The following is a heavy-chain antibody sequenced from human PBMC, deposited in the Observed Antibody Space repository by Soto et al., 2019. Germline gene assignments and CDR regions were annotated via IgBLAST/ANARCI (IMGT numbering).Heavy chain of an antibody. CDR2: IYSSGST. CDR3: ARLSGTYYNVGKYYYYYYMDV. D-gene: IGHD3-10*01. Sequence: PSETLSLTCTVSGGSVSSDHWSWIRQPPGKGLEWIGDIYSSGSTNYNPSLKSPVTISLDTSKNQFSLRARSVTAADTAVYYCARLSGTYYNVGKYYYYYYMDVWGKGTTVTVSS. J-gene: IGHJ6*03. CDR1: GGSVSSDH. V-gene: IGHV4-59*02.